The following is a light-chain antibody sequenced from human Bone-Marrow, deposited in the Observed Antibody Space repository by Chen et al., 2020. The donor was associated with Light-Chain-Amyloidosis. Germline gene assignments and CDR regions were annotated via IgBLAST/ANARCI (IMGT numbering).Light chain of an antibody. CDR1: DLPTKY. CDR3: QSADSSGTYEVI. Sequence: SYELTQPPSVSVSPGPTARITCSGDDLPTKYAYWYQQKPGQAPVLVIHRETERPPGISERFSGSSSVTTATLTSSGVQAEDEADYHCQSADSSGTYEVIFGGGTKLTVL. CDR2: RET. V-gene: IGLV3-25*03. J-gene: IGLJ2*01.